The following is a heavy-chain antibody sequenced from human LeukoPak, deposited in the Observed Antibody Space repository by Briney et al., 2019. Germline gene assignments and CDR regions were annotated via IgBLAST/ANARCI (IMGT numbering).Heavy chain of an antibody. CDR3: ARGYCSGGSCHTCDY. J-gene: IGHJ4*02. D-gene: IGHD2-15*01. Sequence: GASVKVSCKASGYTFTTYAMNWVRQAPGQGLEWMGWINTDTGNPTYAQGFTGRFVFSLDTSVSTVYLQISSLKAEDTAVYYCARGYCSGGSCHTCDYWGQGTLVTVSS. CDR2: INTDTGNP. V-gene: IGHV7-4-1*02. CDR1: GYTFTTYA.